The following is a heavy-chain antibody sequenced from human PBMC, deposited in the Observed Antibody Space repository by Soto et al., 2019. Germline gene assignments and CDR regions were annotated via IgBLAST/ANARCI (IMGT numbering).Heavy chain of an antibody. V-gene: IGHV4-4*07. J-gene: IGHJ5*02. Sequence: SETLSLTCTVSGGSVTSNYWTWIRQPAGKGLEWIGRMYISGTTDYNPSLRGRATMSVDTSKNQFSLTLTSVTAADTTVYYCARERAAPSWIDPWGRGTLVTVSS. CDR2: MYISGTT. CDR1: GGSVTSNY. CDR3: ARERAAPSWIDP. D-gene: IGHD6-6*01.